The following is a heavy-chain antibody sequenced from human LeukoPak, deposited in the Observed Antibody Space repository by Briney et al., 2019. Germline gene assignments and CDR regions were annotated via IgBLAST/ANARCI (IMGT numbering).Heavy chain of an antibody. CDR1: GGTFSSYA. Sequence: SVKVSCKASGGTFSSYALSWVRQAPGQGLEWMGGIIPIFGTANYAQKFQGRVTITADKSTSTAYMELSSLRFEDTAVYYCARESSDYGWFDPWGQGTLVTVSS. CDR3: ARESSDYGWFDP. D-gene: IGHD4-17*01. CDR2: IIPIFGTA. V-gene: IGHV1-69*06. J-gene: IGHJ5*02.